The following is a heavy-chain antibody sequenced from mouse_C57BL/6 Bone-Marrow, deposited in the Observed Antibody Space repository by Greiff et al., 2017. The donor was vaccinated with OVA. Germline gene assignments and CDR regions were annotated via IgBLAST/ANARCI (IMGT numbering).Heavy chain of an antibody. Sequence: VQLQQPGAELVQPGASVKLSCKASGYTFTSYWMHWVKPRPGQGLEWIGMIHPHSGSTNYNEKFKSKATLTVDKSYSTASMQLSSLTSADSAVYDCARWKGKEGSRTGYYAMDYWGQGTSVTVSS. CDR2: IHPHSGST. CDR3: ARWKGKEGSRTGYYAMDY. CDR1: GYTFTSYW. J-gene: IGHJ4*01. V-gene: IGHV1-64*01. D-gene: IGHD4-1*01.